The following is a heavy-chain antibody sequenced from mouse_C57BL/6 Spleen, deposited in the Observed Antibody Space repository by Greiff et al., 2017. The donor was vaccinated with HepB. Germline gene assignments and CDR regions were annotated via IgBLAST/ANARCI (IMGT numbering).Heavy chain of an antibody. D-gene: IGHD3-2*02. V-gene: IGHV1-50*01. CDR2: IDPSDSYT. Sequence: VQLQQPGAELVKPGASVKLSCKASGYTFTSYWMQWVKQRPGQGLEWIGEIDPSDSYTNYTQNFKGKATLTVDTSSSTAYMQLSSLTSEDSAVYYCATQAGWDAMDYWGQGTSVTVSS. J-gene: IGHJ4*01. CDR3: ATQAGWDAMDY. CDR1: GYTFTSYW.